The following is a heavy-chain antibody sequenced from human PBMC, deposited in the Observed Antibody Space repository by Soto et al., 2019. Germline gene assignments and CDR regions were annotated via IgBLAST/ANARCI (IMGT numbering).Heavy chain of an antibody. CDR2: ISGSGGST. CDR1: GFTFCSYS. CDR3: AKARAQYYDFWSGYPVDY. D-gene: IGHD3-3*01. J-gene: IGHJ4*02. V-gene: IGHV3-23*01. Sequence: GGSLRLSCSAPGFTFCSYSLSWVRPAPGKGVGWVSAISGSGGSTYYADSVKGRFTISRDNSKNTLYLQMNSLRAEDTAVYYCAKARAQYYDFWSGYPVDYWGQGTLVTVSS.